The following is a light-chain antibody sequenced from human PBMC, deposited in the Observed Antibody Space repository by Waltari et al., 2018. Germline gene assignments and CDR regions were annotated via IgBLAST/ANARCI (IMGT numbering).Light chain of an antibody. CDR2: GNS. Sequence: SVSGAPGQRVTISCTGSSSNIGAGYDVHWYQQLPGTAPKLLIYGNSNRPSGVPDRFSGSKSGTSASLAITGLQAEDEADYYCQSYDSSLSGWVFGGGTKL. CDR1: SSNIGAGYD. V-gene: IGLV1-40*01. J-gene: IGLJ3*02. CDR3: QSYDSSLSGWV.